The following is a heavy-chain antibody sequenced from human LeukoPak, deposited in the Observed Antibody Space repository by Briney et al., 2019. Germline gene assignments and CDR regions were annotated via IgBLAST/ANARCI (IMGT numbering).Heavy chain of an antibody. CDR3: ARGRGGITMVRGVVGWFDY. V-gene: IGHV4-34*01. CDR1: GGSFSGYY. CDR2: INHSGST. Sequence: SETLSLTCAVYGGSFSGYYWSWIRQPPGKGLEWIGEINHSGSTNYNPSLKSRVTISVDTSKNQFSLKLSSVTAADTAVYYCARGRGGITMVRGVVGWFDYWGQGTLVTASS. J-gene: IGHJ4*02. D-gene: IGHD3-10*01.